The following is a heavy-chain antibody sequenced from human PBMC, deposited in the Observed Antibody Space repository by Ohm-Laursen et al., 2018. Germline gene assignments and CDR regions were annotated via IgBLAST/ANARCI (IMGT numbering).Heavy chain of an antibody. J-gene: IGHJ4*02. CDR1: GFTFSSYG. CDR2: ISYDGSNK. CDR3: ANGAFGTTAEILPVY. V-gene: IGHV3-30*18. Sequence: SLRLSCAASGFTFSSYGMHWVRQAPGTGLEWVAVISYDGSNKYYADSVKGRFTISRDNSKNTLYLQMNSLRAEDTAVYYCANGAFGTTAEILPVYWGQGTLVTVSS. D-gene: IGHD4-17*01.